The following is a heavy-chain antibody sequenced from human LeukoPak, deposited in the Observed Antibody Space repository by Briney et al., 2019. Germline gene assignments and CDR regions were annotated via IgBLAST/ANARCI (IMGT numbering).Heavy chain of an antibody. J-gene: IGHJ6*02. Sequence: PGRSLRLSCAASGFTVSSNYMSWVRQAPGKGLEWVSVIYSGGSTYYADSVKGRFTISRDNSKNTLYLQMNSLRAEDTAVYYCARGSGDYDSSGYYSDYYYYYGMDVWGQGTTVTVSS. CDR2: IYSGGST. CDR1: GFTVSSNY. CDR3: ARGSGDYDSSGYYSDYYYYYGMDV. D-gene: IGHD3-22*01. V-gene: IGHV3-66*01.